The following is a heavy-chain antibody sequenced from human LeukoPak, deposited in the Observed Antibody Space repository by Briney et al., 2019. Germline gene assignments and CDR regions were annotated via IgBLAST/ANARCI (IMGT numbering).Heavy chain of an antibody. CDR2: ISSSGSTM. Sequence: GGSLRLSCAASGFTFSSYEIHWVRQAPGKGLEWVSYISSSGSTMYYADSVEGRFTISRDNAKNSLYLQMNSLRAEDTAVYYCASLAVAVDYWGQGTLVTVSS. V-gene: IGHV3-48*03. D-gene: IGHD6-19*01. CDR3: ASLAVAVDY. CDR1: GFTFSSYE. J-gene: IGHJ4*02.